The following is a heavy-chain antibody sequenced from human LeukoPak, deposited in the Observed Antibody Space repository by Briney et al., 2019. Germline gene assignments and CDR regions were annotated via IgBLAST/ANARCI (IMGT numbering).Heavy chain of an antibody. J-gene: IGHJ4*02. Sequence: PGRSLRLSCAASGFTFSSYGMPWVRQAPGKGLEWVAVIWYDGSNKYYADSVKGRFTISRDNSKNTLYLQMNSLRAEDTAVYYCARSAPGDILTGYFPKNFDYWGQGTLVTVSS. CDR3: ARSAPGDILTGYFPKNFDY. D-gene: IGHD3-9*01. CDR1: GFTFSSYG. V-gene: IGHV3-33*01. CDR2: IWYDGSNK.